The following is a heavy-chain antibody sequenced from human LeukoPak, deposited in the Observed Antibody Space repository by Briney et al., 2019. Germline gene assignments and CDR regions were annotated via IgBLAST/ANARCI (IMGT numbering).Heavy chain of an antibody. D-gene: IGHD3-16*01. CDR1: GGSISSGGYY. J-gene: IGHJ4*02. Sequence: SQTLSLTCTVSGGSISSGGYYWSWIRQPPGKGLEWIGYIYHSGSTYYNPSLKSRVTISVDRSKNQFSLKLSSVTAADTAVYYCARDFPRGSFDYWGQGTLVTVSS. V-gene: IGHV4-30-2*01. CDR2: IYHSGST. CDR3: ARDFPRGSFDY.